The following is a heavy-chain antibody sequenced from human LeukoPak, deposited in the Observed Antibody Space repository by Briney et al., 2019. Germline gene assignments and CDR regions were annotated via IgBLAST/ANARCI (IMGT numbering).Heavy chain of an antibody. J-gene: IGHJ4*02. D-gene: IGHD2-15*01. Sequence: SGGSLRPSCAASGFTFSSYAMSWVRQAPGKGLEWVSTFSGSGGSTYYADSVKGRFTISRDNSRNTLYLQMNSPRAEDTAIYYCTKSTNSCSGGSCYSGLDYWGQGTLVTASS. V-gene: IGHV3-23*01. CDR3: TKSTNSCSGGSCYSGLDY. CDR2: FSGSGGST. CDR1: GFTFSSYA.